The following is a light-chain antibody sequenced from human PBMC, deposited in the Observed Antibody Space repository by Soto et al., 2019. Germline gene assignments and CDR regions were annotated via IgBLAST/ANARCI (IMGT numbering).Light chain of an antibody. V-gene: IGKV3-20*01. Sequence: EIVLTQSPGTLSLSPGERATLFCRASQSISSSSLAWYQQKPGQAPRLLIFGASNRATGIPDRFSGSGSGTDFTLTISRPEPEDFTVFYCQQYGGSPSLTFGGGTKVEIK. CDR2: GAS. CDR3: QQYGGSPSLT. CDR1: QSISSSS. J-gene: IGKJ4*01.